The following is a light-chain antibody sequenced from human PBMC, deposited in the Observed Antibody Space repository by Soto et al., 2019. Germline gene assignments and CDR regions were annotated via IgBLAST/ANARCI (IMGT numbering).Light chain of an antibody. Sequence: QSALTQPASVSGSPGQSITIYCSGTRSDIGIFNYVSWYQQHPGKAPKLIIYEVTNRPSGVSDRFSGSKSGNTASLNISGLQADDEADYYCSSYSSNTLGVFGGGTKLTVL. J-gene: IGLJ3*02. V-gene: IGLV2-14*01. CDR1: RSDIGIFNY. CDR3: SSYSSNTLGV. CDR2: EVT.